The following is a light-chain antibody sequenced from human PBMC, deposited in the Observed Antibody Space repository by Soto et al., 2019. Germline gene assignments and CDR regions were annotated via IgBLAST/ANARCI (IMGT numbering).Light chain of an antibody. V-gene: IGKV1-5*03. CDR3: QHCNSYSEA. Sequence: DIPRTQCPSTLSVSLGDRVTITCRASQTISSWLAWYQQKPGKAPKLLIYKASTLKCGVPSRFSGSGSGTEFTLTISSLQPDDFATYYCQHCNSYSEAFGQGTKVDI. J-gene: IGKJ1*01. CDR1: QTISSW. CDR2: KAS.